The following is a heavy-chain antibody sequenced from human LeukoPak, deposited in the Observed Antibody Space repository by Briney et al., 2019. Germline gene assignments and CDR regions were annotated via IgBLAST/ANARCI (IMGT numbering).Heavy chain of an antibody. CDR1: GFNFRTHA. J-gene: IGHJ4*02. V-gene: IGHV3-30*02. CDR2: VRYDGSNK. D-gene: IGHD3-9*01. Sequence: GRSLRLSCSASGFNFRTHAMHWVRQAPGKGLEWVAFVRYDGSNKYYADSVKGRFTISRDNSKNTLYLQMNSLGAEDTAVYYCAKDHDILTGYPLFDYWGQGTLVTVSS. CDR3: AKDHDILTGYPLFDY.